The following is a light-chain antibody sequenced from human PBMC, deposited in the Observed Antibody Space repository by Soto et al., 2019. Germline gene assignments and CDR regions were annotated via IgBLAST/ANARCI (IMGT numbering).Light chain of an antibody. CDR3: HHYGRSPWT. V-gene: IGKV3-20*01. CDR2: GAS. Sequence: EIVLTQSPGTLSSSPGERVILSCRARQRLSTTFLAWYQHKPGQAPRVLIYGASSRAPGIPDRFSGSGSGTDFTLTISRLEAEDFAVYYCHHYGRSPWTFGQGTKVDIK. J-gene: IGKJ1*01. CDR1: QRLSTTF.